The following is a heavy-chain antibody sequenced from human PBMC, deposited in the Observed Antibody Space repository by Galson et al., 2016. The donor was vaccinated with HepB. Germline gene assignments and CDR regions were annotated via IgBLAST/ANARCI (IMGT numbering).Heavy chain of an antibody. V-gene: IGHV4-39*02. J-gene: IGHJ5*02. CDR1: GASITNDKFF. Sequence: SETLSLTCTVSGASITNDKFFWGWLRQPPGKGLEWIGSISYSGLTNYNPSLQSRLTISVYTSKDHFSLELKSVTAADTAFYFCARLTWEVMAWFDTWGQGILVTVSS. CDR3: ARLTWEVMAWFDT. CDR2: ISYSGLT. D-gene: IGHD1-26*01.